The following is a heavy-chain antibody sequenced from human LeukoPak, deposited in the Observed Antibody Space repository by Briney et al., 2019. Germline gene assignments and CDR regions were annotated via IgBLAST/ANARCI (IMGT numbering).Heavy chain of an antibody. CDR2: IYGGNST. CDR1: GFIVSDNY. D-gene: IGHD5-12*01. J-gene: IGHJ5*01. CDR3: AKGGYSGHEFDF. Sequence: GGSLRLSCAASGFIVSDNYMSWVRQAPGKGLEWLSVIYGGNSTYYAVSVKGRFTISRDTSKNTLYLQMNSLTVEDTAVYYCAKGGYSGHEFDFWGQGALVTVSS. V-gene: IGHV3-66*01.